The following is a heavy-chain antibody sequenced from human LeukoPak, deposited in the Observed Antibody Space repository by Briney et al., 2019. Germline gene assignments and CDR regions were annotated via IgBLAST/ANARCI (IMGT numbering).Heavy chain of an antibody. Sequence: GGSLRLSCAASGFTFSSYWMHWVRQAPGKGLVWVSRINSDGSSTSYADYLKGRFTISRDNAKNTLYLQMNSLRAEDTAVYYCARYAGSGSYSLDIWGQGTMVIVSS. V-gene: IGHV3-74*01. CDR2: INSDGSST. J-gene: IGHJ3*02. D-gene: IGHD3-10*01. CDR3: ARYAGSGSYSLDI. CDR1: GFTFSSYW.